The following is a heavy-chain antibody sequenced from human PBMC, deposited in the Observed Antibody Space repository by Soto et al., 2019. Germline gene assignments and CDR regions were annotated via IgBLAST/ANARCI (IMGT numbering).Heavy chain of an antibody. J-gene: IGHJ6*02. CDR2: ISGSGGGT. CDR1: GFTFSSYA. D-gene: IGHD3-22*01. CDR3: AKDAHDSGGYYYIARFMGMDV. V-gene: IGHV3-23*01. Sequence: GGSLRLSCAASGFTFSSYAMSWVRQAPGKGLEWVSAISGSGGGTYYADSVKGRFTISKDNSKNTLYLQMNSLRAEDTAVYYSAKDAHDSGGYYYIARFMGMDVWGQGTTVTVSS.